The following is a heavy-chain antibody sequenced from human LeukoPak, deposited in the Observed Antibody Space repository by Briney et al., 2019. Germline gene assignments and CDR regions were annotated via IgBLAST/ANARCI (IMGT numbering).Heavy chain of an antibody. V-gene: IGHV4-38-2*02. Sequence: SETLSLTCTVSGYSISSGYYWGWIRQPPGKGLEWIGSIYYSGSTYYNPSLKSRVTISVDTSKNQFSLKLSSVTAADTAVYYCARVATVVTPDYWGQGTLVTVSS. D-gene: IGHD4-23*01. CDR2: IYYSGST. CDR1: GYSISSGYY. J-gene: IGHJ4*02. CDR3: ARVATVVTPDY.